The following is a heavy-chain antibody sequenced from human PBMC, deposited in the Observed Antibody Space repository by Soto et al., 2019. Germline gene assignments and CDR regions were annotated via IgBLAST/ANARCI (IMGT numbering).Heavy chain of an antibody. V-gene: IGHV4-31*03. Sequence: SETLSLTCTVSGGSISSGGYYWSWIRQHPGKGLEWIGYIYYSGSTYYNPSLKSRVTISVDTSKNQFSLKLSSVPAADTAVYYCARDSPGYHELPGYYYYGMDVWGQGTTVTVSS. CDR3: ARDSPGYHELPGYYYYGMDV. J-gene: IGHJ6*02. D-gene: IGHD1-7*01. CDR1: GGSISSGGYY. CDR2: IYYSGST.